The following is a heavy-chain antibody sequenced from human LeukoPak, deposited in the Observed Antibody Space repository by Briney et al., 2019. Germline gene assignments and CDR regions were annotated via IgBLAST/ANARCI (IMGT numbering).Heavy chain of an antibody. D-gene: IGHD1-26*01. CDR2: IYYSGST. V-gene: IGHV4-30-4*08. CDR1: GGSISSGDYY. CDR3: ARDSGSQKAFDI. Sequence: SQTLSLTCTVSGGSISSGDYYWSWIRQPPGKGLEWIGYIYYSGSTYYNPSLKSRVTISVDTSENQFSLKLSSVTAADTAVYYCARDSGSQKAFDIWGQGTMVTVSS. J-gene: IGHJ3*02.